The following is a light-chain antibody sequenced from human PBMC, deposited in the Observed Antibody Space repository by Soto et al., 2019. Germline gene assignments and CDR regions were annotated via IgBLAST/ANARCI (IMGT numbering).Light chain of an antibody. CDR3: GTWDSSLGAGL. Sequence: QSVLTQPPSMSAAPGQKVTISCSGSSSNIGSNFVSWYQQLPGTAPKLLLYDNDARPSGIPDRFSGSKSGTSATLGITGLQTGDEADYYCGTWDSSLGAGLFGGGTKLTVL. V-gene: IGLV1-51*01. CDR1: SSNIGSNF. J-gene: IGLJ2*01. CDR2: DND.